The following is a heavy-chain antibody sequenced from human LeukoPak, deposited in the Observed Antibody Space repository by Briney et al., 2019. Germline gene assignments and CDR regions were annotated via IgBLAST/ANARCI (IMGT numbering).Heavy chain of an antibody. D-gene: IGHD6-13*01. Sequence: ASVKISCKVSGYTFTDYYMHWVPQAPGKGLEWMGLVDPEDGETIYAEKFQGRVTITADTSTDTAYMELSSLRSEDTAVYYCATKKGVYSSSWYLDYWGQGTLVTVSS. CDR2: VDPEDGET. V-gene: IGHV1-69-2*01. J-gene: IGHJ4*02. CDR1: GYTFTDYY. CDR3: ATKKGVYSSSWYLDY.